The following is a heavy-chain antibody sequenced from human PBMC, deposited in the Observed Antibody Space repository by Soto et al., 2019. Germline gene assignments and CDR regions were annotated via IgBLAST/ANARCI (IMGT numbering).Heavy chain of an antibody. D-gene: IGHD3-22*01. CDR1: GYTFSNFG. CDR3: ATDPHYYDTTGYCLDN. V-gene: IGHV1-3*01. Sequence: GASVKVSCKASGYTFSNFGIAWMRQAPGQRPEWMGWINPDNGHTRYSQKFQGRVTITRDTSASAAYMELSSLRSDDTAVYYCATDPHYYDTTGYCLDNWGQGTLVTVSS. J-gene: IGHJ4*02. CDR2: INPDNGHT.